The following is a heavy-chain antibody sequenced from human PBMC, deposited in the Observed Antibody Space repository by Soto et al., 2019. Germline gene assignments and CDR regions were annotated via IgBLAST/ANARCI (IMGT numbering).Heavy chain of an antibody. V-gene: IGHV4-39*01. Sequence: SETLSLTCTVSGGSISSSSYYWGWIRQPPGKGLEWIGSIYYSGSTYYNPSLKSRVTISVDTSKNQFSLKLSSVTAADTAVYYCARLRAARQYYYYGMDVWGQGTTVTVSS. CDR1: GGSISSSSYY. CDR3: ARLRAARQYYYYGMDV. J-gene: IGHJ6*02. D-gene: IGHD6-6*01. CDR2: IYYSGST.